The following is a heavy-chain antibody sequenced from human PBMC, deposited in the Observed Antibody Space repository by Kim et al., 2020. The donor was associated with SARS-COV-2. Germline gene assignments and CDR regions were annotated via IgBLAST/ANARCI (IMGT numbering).Heavy chain of an antibody. Sequence: GGSLRLSCSASGFTFSSYAMHWVRQAPGKGLEYVSAISSNGGSTYYADSVKGRFTISRDNSKNTLYLQMSSLRAEDTAVYYCVKAGASSGSYPYYFDYWGQGTLVTVSS. V-gene: IGHV3-64D*06. CDR2: ISSNGGST. D-gene: IGHD1-26*01. CDR3: VKAGASSGSYPYYFDY. CDR1: GFTFSSYA. J-gene: IGHJ4*02.